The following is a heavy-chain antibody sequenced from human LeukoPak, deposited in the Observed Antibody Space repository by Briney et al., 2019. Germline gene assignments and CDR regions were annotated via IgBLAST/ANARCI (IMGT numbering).Heavy chain of an antibody. J-gene: IGHJ4*02. CDR3: ARDLEAANTYYFDY. CDR1: GFTVSSSY. CDR2: ISSAGTT. V-gene: IGHV3-66*01. D-gene: IGHD6-13*01. Sequence: GGTLRLSCAASGFTVSSSYMSWVRQAPGKGLEWVSIISSAGTTYYADSVKGRFTISRDNSKNTVYLQVNSLRDEDTAVYYCARDLEAANTYYFDYWGQGTMVTVSS.